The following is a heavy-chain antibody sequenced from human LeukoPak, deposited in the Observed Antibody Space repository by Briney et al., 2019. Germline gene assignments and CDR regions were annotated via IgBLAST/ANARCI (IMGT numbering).Heavy chain of an antibody. CDR3: STDPRLLIY. D-gene: IGHD2-8*01. V-gene: IGHV3-11*01. Sequence: GGSLRLSCVASGFAFSNSYMTWIRQTPGKGLEWLAYISGSGSDMYYADSGKGRFTISRDNTKKSLYLQMNSLRPDDTALYYCSTDPRLLIYWGHGTLVTVSS. CDR1: GFAFSNSY. CDR2: ISGSGSDM. J-gene: IGHJ4*01.